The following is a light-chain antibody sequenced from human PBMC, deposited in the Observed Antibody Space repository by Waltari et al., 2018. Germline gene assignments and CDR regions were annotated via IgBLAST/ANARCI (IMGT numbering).Light chain of an antibody. V-gene: IGKV2-30*01. CDR1: QGLVYSDGYTY. CDR3: MQGTHWPWT. CDR2: KIF. J-gene: IGKJ1*01. Sequence: DVVMAQSPLSLSVTLGQSASISCRSSQGLVYSDGYTYLNWFQQRPGQSPRRLIYKIFIRDAGVPDRFSGSGSGTDFTLRISRVEAEDVGIYYCMQGTHWPWTFGQGTKVEIK.